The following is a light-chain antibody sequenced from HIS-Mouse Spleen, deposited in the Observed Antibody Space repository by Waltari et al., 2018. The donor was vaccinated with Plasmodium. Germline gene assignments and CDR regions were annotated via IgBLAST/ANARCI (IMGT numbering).Light chain of an antibody. J-gene: IGLJ2*01. CDR3: SSYTSSSTLV. CDR2: DVS. V-gene: IGLV2-14*03. Sequence: QSALTPPASVSGSPGQSITISCTRTRRDAGGSNYVSWYQQHPANAPKLMIYDVSNRPSGVSNRFSGSKSGNTASLTISGLQAEDEADYYCSSYTSSSTLVFGGGTKLTVL. CDR1: RRDAGGSNY.